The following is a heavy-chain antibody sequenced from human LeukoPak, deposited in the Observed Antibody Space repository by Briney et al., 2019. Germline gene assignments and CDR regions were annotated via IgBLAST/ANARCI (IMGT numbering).Heavy chain of an antibody. D-gene: IGHD1-26*01. Sequence: SETLSLTCVVSVGSMHLHYWSWIRQPPGRGLEWIGYVYFGGSTNYNPSLRSRVTTSVDTSKNRFSLKLSSVTAADTAVYYCARSGSYLYYYYMDVWGKGTTVTVSS. V-gene: IGHV4-59*11. CDR3: ARSGSYLYYYYMDV. CDR1: VGSMHLHY. CDR2: VYFGGST. J-gene: IGHJ6*03.